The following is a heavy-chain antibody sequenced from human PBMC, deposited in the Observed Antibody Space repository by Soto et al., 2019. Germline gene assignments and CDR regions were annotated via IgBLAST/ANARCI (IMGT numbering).Heavy chain of an antibody. V-gene: IGHV4-61*01. CDR2: IYYSGST. J-gene: IGHJ1*01. CDR3: ARDYRLGDSSRPYFQH. Sequence: SETLYLTCTFSGGSVSSGSYYWSWIRQPPGKGLEWIGYIYYSGSTNYNPSLKSRVTISVDTSKNQFSLKLSSVTAADTAVYYCARDYRLGDSSRPYFQHWGQGTLVTVSS. D-gene: IGHD3-22*01. CDR1: GGSVSSGSYY.